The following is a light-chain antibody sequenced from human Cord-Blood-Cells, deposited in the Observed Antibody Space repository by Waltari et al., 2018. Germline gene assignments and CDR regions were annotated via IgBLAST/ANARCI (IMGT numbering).Light chain of an antibody. CDR1: QSVSSY. V-gene: IGKV3-11*01. CDR3: QQRSNWSLT. CDR2: DAS. Sequence: ELVLTQSPATLSSPPGERATLSCRAGQSVSSYLAWYQQKPGQAPRLLISDASNSATGIRARFSGSGSETEFTLTISSLEPEYFAVYYCQQRSNWSLTFGGGTKVEIK. J-gene: IGKJ4*01.